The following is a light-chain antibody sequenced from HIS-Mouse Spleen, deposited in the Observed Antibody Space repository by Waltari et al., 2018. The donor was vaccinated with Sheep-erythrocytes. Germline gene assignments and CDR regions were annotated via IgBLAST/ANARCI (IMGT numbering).Light chain of an antibody. Sequence: SYELTQPPSVSVSPGQTASITCSGDKLGDKYACWYQQKPGQSPVLVIYQGSKRPSGIPERFSGSNPGNTATLTISGTQAMDEADYYCQAWDSSSWVFGGGTKLTVL. J-gene: IGLJ3*02. CDR1: KLGDKY. V-gene: IGLV3-1*01. CDR3: QAWDSSSWV. CDR2: QGS.